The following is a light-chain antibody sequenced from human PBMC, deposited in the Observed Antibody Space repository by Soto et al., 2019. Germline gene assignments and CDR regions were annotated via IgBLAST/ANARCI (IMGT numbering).Light chain of an antibody. V-gene: IGKV3-20*01. J-gene: IGKJ2*01. CDR1: QSVSSNY. CDR3: QQYGSSPYT. Sequence: EIVVTQSPGTLSLSPGEGATLSCRASQSVSSNYLAWYQQKPGQAPRLLIYGASSRAIGIPDRFSGSGSGTDFTLTISRLEPEDFAVYYCQQYGSSPYTFGQGTKVDIK. CDR2: GAS.